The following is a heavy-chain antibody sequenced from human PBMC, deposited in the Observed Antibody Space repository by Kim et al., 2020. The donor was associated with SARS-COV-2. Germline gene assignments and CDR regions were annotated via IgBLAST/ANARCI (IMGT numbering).Heavy chain of an antibody. D-gene: IGHD1-26*01. CDR3: ARSYSGSYKAAVDP. CDR2: ISYDGSNK. CDR1: TFTFTNYA. J-gene: IGHJ5*02. V-gene: IGHV3-30*04. Sequence: GGSLRLSCVASTFTFTNYAMNWVRQAPGKGLQWVAVISYDGSNKYYADSVKGRFTISRDNSKNTLYLQMKSLRTEDTAIYYCARSYSGSYKAAVDPWGQGTLVTVSS.